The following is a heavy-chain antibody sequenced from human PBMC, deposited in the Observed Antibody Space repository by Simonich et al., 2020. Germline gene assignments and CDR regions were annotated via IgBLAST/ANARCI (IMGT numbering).Heavy chain of an antibody. CDR2: EWYYGSNK. J-gene: IGHJ4*02. D-gene: IGHD1-1*01. Sequence: QVQLVESGGGVVQPGRSLRLSCAASGFTVSSYGMHWVRQAPGKGLEGGAVEWYYGSNKYYANAVKGRFTISRDNSKNTLYLQMNSLRAEDTAVYYCARETGYFDYWGQGTLVTVSS. CDR3: ARETGYFDY. V-gene: IGHV3-33*01. CDR1: GFTVSSYG.